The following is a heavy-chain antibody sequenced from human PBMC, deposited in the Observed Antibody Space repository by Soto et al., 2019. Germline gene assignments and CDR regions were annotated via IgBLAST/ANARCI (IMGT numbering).Heavy chain of an antibody. CDR3: AKSATGYIVGATSH. V-gene: IGHV3-23*01. CDR1: GFTFSSYG. Sequence: GGSLRLSCAASGFTFSSYGMTWVRQAPGKGLEWVSSISGTGNSTLYTDSVKGRFTISRDNSKNTLYLQMNSLRAEDTAVYYCAKSATGYIVGATSHWGQGTLVTVSS. CDR2: ISGTGNST. J-gene: IGHJ4*02. D-gene: IGHD1-26*01.